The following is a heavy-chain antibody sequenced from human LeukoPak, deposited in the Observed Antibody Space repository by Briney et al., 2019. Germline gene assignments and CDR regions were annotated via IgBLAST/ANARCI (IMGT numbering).Heavy chain of an antibody. J-gene: IGHJ4*02. CDR3: AKDEWDYYGSFDY. CDR2: ISYDGSNK. CDR1: GFTFSSYG. Sequence: PGRSLRLSCAASGFTFSSYGMHWVRQAPGKGLEWVAVISYDGSNKYYADSVKGRFTISRDNSKNTLYLQMNSLRAEDTAVYYCAKDEWDYYGSFDYWGQGTLVTVSS. D-gene: IGHD3-10*01. V-gene: IGHV3-30*18.